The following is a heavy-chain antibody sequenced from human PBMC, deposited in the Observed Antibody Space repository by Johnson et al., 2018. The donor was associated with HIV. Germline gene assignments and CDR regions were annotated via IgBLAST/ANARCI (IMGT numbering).Heavy chain of an antibody. V-gene: IGHV3-7*02. CDR3: ARGRNNTGDGGAFDI. Sequence: VQLVESGGGLVQPGRSLRLSCAASGFTFNSYWMSWVRQAPGKGLEWVANIKQDGSEKYYVDSVKGRFTISRENARYSLYLQMNSLRAVDTALYYCARGRNNTGDGGAFDIWGQGTMVTVSS. CDR2: IKQDGSEK. J-gene: IGHJ3*02. D-gene: IGHD3-16*01. CDR1: GFTFNSYW.